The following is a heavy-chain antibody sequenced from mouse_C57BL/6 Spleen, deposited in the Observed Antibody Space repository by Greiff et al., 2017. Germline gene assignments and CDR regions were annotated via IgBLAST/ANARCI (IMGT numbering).Heavy chain of an antibody. V-gene: IGHV5-17*01. CDR2: ISSGSSTI. CDR3: ARRSYDYDFAY. D-gene: IGHD2-4*01. Sequence: DVKLVESGGGLVKPGGSLKLSCAASGFTFSDYGMHWVRQAPEKGLEWVAYISSGSSTIYYADTVKGRFTISRDNAKNTLFLQMTSLRSEDTAMYYCARRSYDYDFAYWGQGTLVTVSA. CDR1: GFTFSDYG. J-gene: IGHJ3*01.